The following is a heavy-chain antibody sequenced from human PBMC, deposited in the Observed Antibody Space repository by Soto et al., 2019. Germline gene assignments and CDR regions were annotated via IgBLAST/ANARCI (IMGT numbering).Heavy chain of an antibody. CDR1: GYTLTELS. CDR3: ARLNEKLSSSWYYYYGMDV. J-gene: IGHJ6*02. V-gene: IGHV1-24*01. Sequence: GASVKVSCKVSGYTLTELSMHWVRQAPGKGLEWMGGFDPEDGETIYAQKFQGRVTMTEDTSTDTAHLQWSSLKASDTAMYYCARLNEKLSSSWYYYYGMDVWGQGTTVTVSS. D-gene: IGHD6-13*01. CDR2: FDPEDGET.